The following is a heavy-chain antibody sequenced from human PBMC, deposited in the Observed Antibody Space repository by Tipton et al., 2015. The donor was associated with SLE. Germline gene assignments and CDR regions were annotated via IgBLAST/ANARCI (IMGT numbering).Heavy chain of an antibody. V-gene: IGHV4-39*07. Sequence: TLSLTCTVSGGSISSRTYYWAWIRQPPGKGLEWIGTVYYSGSSYYNPSLRSRVTLSVDTSKNQFSLKLNSVTAADTAMYYCARRFLRGRTRWFDPWGQGTLVTVSS. CDR2: VYYSGSS. CDR3: ARRFLRGRTRWFDP. J-gene: IGHJ5*02. D-gene: IGHD2-21*01. CDR1: GGSISSRTYY.